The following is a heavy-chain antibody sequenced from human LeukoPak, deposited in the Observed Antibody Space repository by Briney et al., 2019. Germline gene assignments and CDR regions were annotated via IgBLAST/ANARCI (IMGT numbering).Heavy chain of an antibody. CDR3: ARSSTTVTKGNWFDP. Sequence: ASVKVSCKASGYTFTGYYMHWVRQAPGQGLEWMGWINPNSGGTNYAQKFQGWVTMTRDTSISTAYMELSRLRSDDTAVYYCARSSTTVTKGNWFDPWGQGTLVTVSS. V-gene: IGHV1-2*04. J-gene: IGHJ5*02. CDR2: INPNSGGT. D-gene: IGHD4-17*01. CDR1: GYTFTGYY.